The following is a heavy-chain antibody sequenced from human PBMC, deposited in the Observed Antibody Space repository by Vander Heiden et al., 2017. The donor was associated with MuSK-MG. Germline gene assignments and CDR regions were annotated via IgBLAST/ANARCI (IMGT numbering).Heavy chain of an antibody. Sequence: QVQLVVSGGGLVKPGGSLRLSCAASGFTFSDHYLGWIRQAPGKGLEWVSYISSSSGYTNYADSVKGRFTISRDNAKNSLYLQMNSLRAEDTAVYYCARDGRGSGWYNDYWGQGTLVTVSS. V-gene: IGHV3-11*06. CDR2: ISSSSGYT. D-gene: IGHD6-19*01. CDR1: GFTFSDHY. J-gene: IGHJ4*02. CDR3: ARDGRGSGWYNDY.